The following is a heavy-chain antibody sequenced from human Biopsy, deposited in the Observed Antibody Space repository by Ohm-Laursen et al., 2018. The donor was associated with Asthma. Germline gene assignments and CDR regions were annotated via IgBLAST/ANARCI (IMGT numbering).Heavy chain of an antibody. CDR2: MNPNSGKT. J-gene: IGHJ6*02. Sequence: ASVKVSCKASGYAFINNDINWVRQAAGQGLEWMGWMNPNSGKTGYAQKFHGRVTMTRDTSINTVYMELSSLRSEDTAVYYCATGYSGSDRIVYYYSGMEVWGQGTTVTVSS. D-gene: IGHD5-12*01. V-gene: IGHV1-8*01. CDR3: ATGYSGSDRIVYYYSGMEV. CDR1: GYAFINND.